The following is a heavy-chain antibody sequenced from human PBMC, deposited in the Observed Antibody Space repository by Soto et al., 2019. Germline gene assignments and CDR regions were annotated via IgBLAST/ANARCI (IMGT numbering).Heavy chain of an antibody. V-gene: IGHV3-23*01. D-gene: IGHD2-8*01. Sequence: PGGSLRLSCAASGFTFSSYAMSWVRQAPGKGLDWVSAISGSGGSTYYADSVKGRFTISRDNSKNTLYLQMNSLRAEDTAVYYCARLWDIVVMVYASFDYWGQGTLVTVSS. CDR1: GFTFSSYA. J-gene: IGHJ4*02. CDR2: ISGSGGST. CDR3: ARLWDIVVMVYASFDY.